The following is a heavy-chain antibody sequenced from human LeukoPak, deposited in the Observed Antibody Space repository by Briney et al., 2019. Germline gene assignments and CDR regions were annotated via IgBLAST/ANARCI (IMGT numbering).Heavy chain of an antibody. CDR1: GFTFSSYS. CDR2: ISSSSSTI. CDR3: AKAYCSSTSCYFDY. V-gene: IGHV3-48*04. J-gene: IGHJ4*02. Sequence: GGSLRLSCAASGFTFSSYSMNWVRQAPGKGLEWVSYISSSSSTIYYADSVKGRFTISRDNAKNSLYLQMNSLRAEDMALYYCAKAYCSSTSCYFDYWGQGTLVTVSS. D-gene: IGHD2-2*01.